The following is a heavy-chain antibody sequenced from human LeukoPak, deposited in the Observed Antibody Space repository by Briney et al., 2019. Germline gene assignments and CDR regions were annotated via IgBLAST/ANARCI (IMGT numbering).Heavy chain of an antibody. V-gene: IGHV1-2*06. CDR3: ARDSAYCGGDCPDY. CDR2: INPNSGGT. J-gene: IGHJ4*02. D-gene: IGHD2-21*02. Sequence: GASVKVSCKASGYTFTGYYMNWVRQAPGQGLEWMRRINPNSGGTNYAQKFQGRVTMTRDTSISTAYMELTSLRSDDTAVYYCARDSAYCGGDCPDYWGQGTLVTVSS. CDR1: GYTFTGYY.